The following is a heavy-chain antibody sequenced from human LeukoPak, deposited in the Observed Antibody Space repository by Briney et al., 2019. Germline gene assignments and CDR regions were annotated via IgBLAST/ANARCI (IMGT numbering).Heavy chain of an antibody. CDR1: GYTFTSYG. CDR3: ASSYCSGGSCPGDFDY. V-gene: IGHV1-18*01. D-gene: IGHD2-15*01. Sequence: ASVKVSCKASGYTFTSYGISWVRQAPGQGLEWMGWISAYNGNTNYAQKLQGRVTMTTDTSTSTAYMELRSLRSDDTAVYYCASSYCSGGSCPGDFDYWGQGTLVTVS. J-gene: IGHJ4*02. CDR2: ISAYNGNT.